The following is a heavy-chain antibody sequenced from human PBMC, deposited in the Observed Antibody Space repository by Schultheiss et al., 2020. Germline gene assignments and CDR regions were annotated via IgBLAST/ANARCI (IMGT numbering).Heavy chain of an antibody. V-gene: IGHV4-34*01. Sequence: SETLSLTCAVYGGSFSGYYWSWIRQPPGKGLEWIGEINHSGSTNYNPSLKSRVTISVDTSKNQFSLKLSSVTAADTAVYYCARVPGWLVRGGTGFDPWGQGTLVTGSS. CDR1: GGSFSGYY. CDR3: ARVPGWLVRGGTGFDP. D-gene: IGHD6-19*01. CDR2: INHSGST. J-gene: IGHJ5*02.